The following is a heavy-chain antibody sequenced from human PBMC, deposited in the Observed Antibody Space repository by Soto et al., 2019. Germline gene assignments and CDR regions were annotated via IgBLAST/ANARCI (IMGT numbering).Heavy chain of an antibody. J-gene: IGHJ6*02. D-gene: IGHD5-18*01. CDR1: GFTFDVYA. V-gene: IGHV3-9*01. Sequence: SLALSCAASGFTFDVYAMHGVRLAPGKGLEWVSGISWDSGDIYYADSVKGRFTISRDNTKNSLYLQMNSLRPDDTAMYYCAKDAIHVLLGYTYGAGGMDVWGQGTTVTVSS. CDR3: AKDAIHVLLGYTYGAGGMDV. CDR2: ISWDSGDI.